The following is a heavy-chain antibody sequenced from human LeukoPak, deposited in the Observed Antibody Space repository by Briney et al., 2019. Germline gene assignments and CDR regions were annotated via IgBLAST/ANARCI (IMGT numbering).Heavy chain of an antibody. CDR2: IKFDGSDT. J-gene: IGHJ4*02. V-gene: IGHV3-74*03. Sequence: GGSLRLSCAASGFTFSNYWMHWVRQVPGKGPVWVAAIKFDGSDTAYADSVKGRFTISRDNAKNMLYLQMYSLRVEDMAVYYCVRDFKDLRVWGQGTLVTVSS. CDR3: VRDFKDLRV. CDR1: GFTFSNYW.